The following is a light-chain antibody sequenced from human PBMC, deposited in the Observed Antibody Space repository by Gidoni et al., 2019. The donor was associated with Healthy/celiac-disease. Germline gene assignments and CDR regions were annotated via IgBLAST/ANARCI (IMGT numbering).Light chain of an antibody. Sequence: EIQLTPSPSFLTASVGDRVTITCRASQGISSYLAWYQQKTGKAPKLLIYAASTLQSGVPSRFSGSGSGTEFTLTISSLQPEDFATYYCQQLNSYPLTFGGGTKVEIK. CDR2: AAS. CDR3: QQLNSYPLT. V-gene: IGKV1-9*01. J-gene: IGKJ4*01. CDR1: QGISSY.